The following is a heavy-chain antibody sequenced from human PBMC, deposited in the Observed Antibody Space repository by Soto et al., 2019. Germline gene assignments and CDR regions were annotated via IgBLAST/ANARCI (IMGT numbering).Heavy chain of an antibody. CDR1: GGSISSGDYY. J-gene: IGHJ3*02. Sequence: KASETLSLTCTVSGGSISSGDYYWSWIRQPPGKGLEWIGYIYYSGSTYYNPSLKSRVTISVDTSKNQFSLKLSSVTAADTAVYYCASRRSHDAFDIWGQGTMVTVSS. D-gene: IGHD2-15*01. CDR2: IYYSGST. V-gene: IGHV4-30-4*01. CDR3: ASRRSHDAFDI.